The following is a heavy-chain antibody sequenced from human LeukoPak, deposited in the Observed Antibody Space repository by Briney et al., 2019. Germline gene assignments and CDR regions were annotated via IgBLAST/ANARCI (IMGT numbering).Heavy chain of an antibody. Sequence: GASVKVSCKASGYTFTGYYIHWVRQAPGQGLEWMGWINPNSGGTNYAQKFQGRVTMTRDTSISTAYMELSRLRSDDTAVYYCARAHPPGDYTPLDYWGQGTLVTVSS. CDR2: INPNSGGT. CDR3: ARAHPPGDYTPLDY. CDR1: GYTFTGYY. V-gene: IGHV1-2*02. D-gene: IGHD4-17*01. J-gene: IGHJ4*02.